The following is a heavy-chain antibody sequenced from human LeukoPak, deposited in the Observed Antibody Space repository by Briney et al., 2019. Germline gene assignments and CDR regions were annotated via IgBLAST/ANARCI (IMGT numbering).Heavy chain of an antibody. CDR2: INPSGGGT. Sequence: ASVKVSCKASGYTFTKYYVHWVRQAPGQGLEWMGIINPSGGGTNYTQKFQGRVTITADESTSTAYMELSSLRSEDTAVYYCARSRGLSGSYSRFEYYYYYMDVWGKGTTVTVSS. CDR3: ARSRGLSGSYSRFEYYYYYMDV. J-gene: IGHJ6*03. V-gene: IGHV1-46*01. D-gene: IGHD1-26*01. CDR1: GYTFTKYY.